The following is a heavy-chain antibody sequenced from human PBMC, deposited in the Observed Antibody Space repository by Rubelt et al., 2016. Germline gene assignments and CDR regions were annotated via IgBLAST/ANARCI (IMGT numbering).Heavy chain of an antibody. D-gene: IGHD1-26*01. J-gene: IGHJ4*02. CDR2: IYPGDSDT. V-gene: IGHV5-51*01. CDR1: GYSFTSYL. CDR3: ARLGGLGGSYSSYFDY. Sequence: KGSGYSFTSYLIGWVRPMPGKGLEWMGIIYPGDSDTRYSPSFQGPVTISADKSLSTAYLQWSSLKASDTAMYYCARLGGLGGSYSSYFDYWGQGTLVTVSS.